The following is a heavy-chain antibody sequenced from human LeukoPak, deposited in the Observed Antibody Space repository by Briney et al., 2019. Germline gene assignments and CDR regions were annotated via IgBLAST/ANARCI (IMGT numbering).Heavy chain of an antibody. CDR2: INPSGGST. J-gene: IGHJ4*02. V-gene: IGHV1-46*01. Sequence: GASVKVSCKASGYTFAGSTIHWVRQAPGQGLEWMGIINPSGGSTSYAQKFQGRVTMTRDTPTRTVYMELSSLRSEDTAMYYCARDMDYYGSGSTGDYWGQGTLVTVSS. CDR1: GYTFAGST. CDR3: ARDMDYYGSGSTGDY. D-gene: IGHD3-10*01.